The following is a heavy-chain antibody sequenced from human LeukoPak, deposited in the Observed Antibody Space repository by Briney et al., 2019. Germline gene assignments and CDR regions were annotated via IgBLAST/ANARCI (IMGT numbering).Heavy chain of an antibody. J-gene: IGHJ6*02. CDR2: IIPILGIA. V-gene: IGHV1-69*04. CDR1: GGTFSSYA. CDR3: ARELGSSIYYYYGMDV. Sequence: ASVKVSCKASGGTFSSYAVSWVRQAPGQGLEWMGRIIPILGIANYAQKFQGRVTITADKSTSTAYMELSSLRSEDTAVYYCARELGSSIYYYYGMDVWGQGTTVTVSS. D-gene: IGHD6-6*01.